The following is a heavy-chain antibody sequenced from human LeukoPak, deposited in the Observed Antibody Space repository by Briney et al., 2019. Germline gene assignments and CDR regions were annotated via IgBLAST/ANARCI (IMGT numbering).Heavy chain of an antibody. J-gene: IGHJ4*02. CDR3: ARLKDDSTKFDY. CDR1: GFTFSSYW. Sequence: GGSLRLSCAASGFTFSSYWMSWVRQAPGKGLEWVANIKQDGSQIHYVDSVKGRFTISRDNTKNSLFPQMNSLRAEDTAVYYCARLKDDSTKFDYWGQGTLVTVSS. CDR2: IKQDGSQI. V-gene: IGHV3-7*01. D-gene: IGHD2/OR15-2a*01.